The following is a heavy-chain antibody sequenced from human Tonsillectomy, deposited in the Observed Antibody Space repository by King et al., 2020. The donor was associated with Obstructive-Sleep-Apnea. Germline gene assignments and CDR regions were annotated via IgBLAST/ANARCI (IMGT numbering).Heavy chain of an antibody. CDR3: AGVDEGGSIRGYGLGV. D-gene: IGHD2-2*01. Sequence: VQLQQWGAGLLKPSETLSLTCAVSDGSFSTSYWSWIRQPPGKGLEWIGEINHSGISNCNPSLKSRVTISIDTSKNQFSLKLGSVTAADTAVYYCAGVDEGGSIRGYGLGVWGQGTTVTVSS. J-gene: IGHJ6*02. CDR1: DGSFSTSY. CDR2: INHSGIS. V-gene: IGHV4-34*01.